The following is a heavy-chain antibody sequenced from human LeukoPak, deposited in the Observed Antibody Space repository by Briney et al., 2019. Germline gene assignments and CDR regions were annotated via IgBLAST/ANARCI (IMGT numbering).Heavy chain of an antibody. J-gene: IGHJ1*01. D-gene: IGHD3-22*01. CDR3: AKASDSSGYYEGYFQH. V-gene: IGHV3-23*01. CDR2: VSGSGRST. Sequence: GGSLRLSCAASGFTFSTYAMSWVRQASGKGLEWVSGVSGSGRSTYYADSVKGRFTISRDNSKDTLYLQMNSLRVEDTAVYYCAKASDSSGYYEGYFQHWGQGTLVTVSS. CDR1: GFTFSTYA.